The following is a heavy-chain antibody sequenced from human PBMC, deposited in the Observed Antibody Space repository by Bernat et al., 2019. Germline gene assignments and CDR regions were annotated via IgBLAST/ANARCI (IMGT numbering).Heavy chain of an antibody. Sequence: QVQLVQSGAEVKKPGASVKVSCTASGYTFTSYDINWVRQATGQGLEWMGWMNPNSGNTGYAQKFQGRVTMTRNTSISTAYMELSSLRSEDTAVYYCARVPGSGYYAGLTWFDPWGQGTLVTVSS. CDR1: GYTFTSYD. CDR2: MNPNSGNT. J-gene: IGHJ5*02. V-gene: IGHV1-8*01. CDR3: ARVPGSGYYAGLTWFDP. D-gene: IGHD3-22*01.